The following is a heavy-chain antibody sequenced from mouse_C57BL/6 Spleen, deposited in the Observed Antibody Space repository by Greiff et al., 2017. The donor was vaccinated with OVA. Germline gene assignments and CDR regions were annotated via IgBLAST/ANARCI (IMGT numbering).Heavy chain of an antibody. J-gene: IGHJ3*01. V-gene: IGHV1-80*01. Sequence: QVQLQQSGAELVKPGASVKISCKASGYAFSSYWMNWVKQRPGKGLEWIGQIYPGDGDTNYNGKFKGKATLTADKSSSTAYMQLSSLTSEDSAVYFCARGGSSGSSGLAYWGQGTLVTVSA. D-gene: IGHD3-2*02. CDR3: ARGGSSGSSGLAY. CDR2: IYPGDGDT. CDR1: GYAFSSYW.